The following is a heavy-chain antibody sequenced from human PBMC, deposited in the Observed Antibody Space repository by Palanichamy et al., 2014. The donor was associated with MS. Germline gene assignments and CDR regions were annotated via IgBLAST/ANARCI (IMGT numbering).Heavy chain of an antibody. V-gene: IGHV4-39*01. CDR1: GDSIISPNHY. CDR2: IYYSGST. CDR3: ARHMMGIEVVPVPLRLEY. Sequence: QLQESGPGLVKPSETLSLTCSVSGDSIISPNHYWGWIRQTPGKGLEWIGSIYYSGSTYYSPSLQSRVALSLETSTNQFSLTLSSVTAADTAVYYCARHMMGIEVVPVPLRLEYWGRGALVTVSS. J-gene: IGHJ4*01. D-gene: IGHD2-21*01.